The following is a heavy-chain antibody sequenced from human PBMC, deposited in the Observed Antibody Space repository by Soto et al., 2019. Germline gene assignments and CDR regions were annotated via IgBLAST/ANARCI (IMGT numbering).Heavy chain of an antibody. CDR3: ARDQNGSPHFDF. V-gene: IGHV4-59*01. D-gene: IGHD1-26*01. CDR2: SYYSGST. CDR1: GASIRSYY. J-gene: IGHJ4*02. Sequence: SETLSLTCTVSGASIRSYYWSWIRQPPGKGLEWIGFSYYSGSTNYNPSLKSRVTISVDTSKNQFSLKLTSVTAADTAVYYCARDQNGSPHFDFWGQGTLVTVSS.